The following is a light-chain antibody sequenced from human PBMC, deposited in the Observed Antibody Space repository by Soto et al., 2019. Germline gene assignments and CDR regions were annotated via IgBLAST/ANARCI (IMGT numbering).Light chain of an antibody. CDR3: QSYDSSLSGWV. V-gene: IGLV1-40*01. Sequence: QSVLTQPPSVSGAPGQRVTISCTGSSSNIGAGYDVHWYQQLPGTAPKLLIYGNSNRPSGVPDRFSGYKSGTSASLAITGRQAEDEADYYCQSYDSSLSGWVFGGGTKVTVL. J-gene: IGLJ3*02. CDR1: SSNIGAGYD. CDR2: GNS.